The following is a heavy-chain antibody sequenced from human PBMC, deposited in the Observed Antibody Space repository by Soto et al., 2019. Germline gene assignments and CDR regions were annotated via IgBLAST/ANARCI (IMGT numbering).Heavy chain of an antibody. CDR2: ILHDGSEE. Sequence: QVHLVESGGGVVQPGTSLRLSCVASGFPFSRYGMHWVRQAPGKGLEWVTGILHDGSEEYYADSVKGRFTISRENSKNMLYLKRTTLKTKDAAVYYCGKAGGVYGDFVDSWGQGTPVTVSS. CDR1: GFPFSRYG. CDR3: GKAGGVYGDFVDS. J-gene: IGHJ5*01. V-gene: IGHV3-30*18. D-gene: IGHD4-17*01.